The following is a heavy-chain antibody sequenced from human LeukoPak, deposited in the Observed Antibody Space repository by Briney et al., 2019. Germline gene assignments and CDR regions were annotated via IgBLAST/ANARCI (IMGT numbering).Heavy chain of an antibody. CDR1: GYTFTSYA. J-gene: IGHJ4*02. Sequence: GASVKVSCKASGYTFTSYAMSWVRQAPGQGLEWMGWINTNTGNPTYAQGFTGRSVFSLDTSVSTAYLHISSLKAEDTAVYYCARDSLASYDYLWGTNALGYWGQGTLVTVSS. D-gene: IGHD3-16*01. V-gene: IGHV7-4-1*02. CDR2: INTNTGNP. CDR3: ARDSLASYDYLWGTNALGY.